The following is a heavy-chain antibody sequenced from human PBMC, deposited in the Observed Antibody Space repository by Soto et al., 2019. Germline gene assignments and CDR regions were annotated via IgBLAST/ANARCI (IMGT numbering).Heavy chain of an antibody. V-gene: IGHV3-23*01. CDR1: GFTFSSYA. J-gene: IGHJ4*02. CDR2: ICGSGGST. CDR3: AKDAKVIVDVDSGFDY. D-gene: IGHD1-26*01. Sequence: EVQLLESGGGLVQPGGSLRLSCAASGFTFSSYAMSWVRQAPGKGLEWVSAICGSGGSTYYADSVKGRFTISRDNSKNTLYLQMNSLRAEDTAVYYCAKDAKVIVDVDSGFDYWGQGTLVTVSS.